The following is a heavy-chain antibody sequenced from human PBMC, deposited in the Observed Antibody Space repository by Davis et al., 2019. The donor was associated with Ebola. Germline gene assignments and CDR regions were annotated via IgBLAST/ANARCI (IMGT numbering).Heavy chain of an antibody. CDR2: ISSSGSII. CDR3: ASAHKWELFGRYGMDV. Sequence: GGSLRLSCAASGFTFSSYEMKWVRQAPGKGLEWVSYISSSGSIIYYADSVKGRFTMSRDNAKNSLYLQMNSLRAEDTAVYYCASAHKWELFGRYGMDVWGQGTTVTVSS. D-gene: IGHD1-26*01. J-gene: IGHJ6*02. CDR1: GFTFSSYE. V-gene: IGHV3-48*03.